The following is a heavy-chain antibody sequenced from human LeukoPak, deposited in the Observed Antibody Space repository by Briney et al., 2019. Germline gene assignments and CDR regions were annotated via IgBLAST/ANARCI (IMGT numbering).Heavy chain of an antibody. J-gene: IGHJ6*02. V-gene: IGHV4-39*01. CDR2: LLYNGNT. CDR1: GGSISSDVHY. Sequence: SETLSLTCTVAGGSISSDVHYWDWIRQAPGKGLEWIGSLLYNGNTWYNPSLESRVTISVDTSENQFSLRLTSVNAADTALYFCTRRGSGDGGTYAGMDVWGPGTSVTVSS. D-gene: IGHD1-26*01. CDR3: TRRGSGDGGTYAGMDV.